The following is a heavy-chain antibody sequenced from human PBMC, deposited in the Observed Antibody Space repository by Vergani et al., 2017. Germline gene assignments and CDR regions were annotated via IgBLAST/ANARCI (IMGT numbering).Heavy chain of an antibody. J-gene: IGHJ4*02. Sequence: QVQLVQSGAEVKKPGSSVKVSCKASGGTFSSYAISWVRQAPGQGLEWMGGIIPIFGTANYAQKFQGRVTITADESTSTAYMELRSLRSDDTAVYYCARALLGYCSGGSCYPYYFDYWGQGTLVTVSS. CDR2: IIPIFGTA. D-gene: IGHD2-15*01. CDR3: ARALLGYCSGGSCYPYYFDY. CDR1: GGTFSSYA. V-gene: IGHV1-69*01.